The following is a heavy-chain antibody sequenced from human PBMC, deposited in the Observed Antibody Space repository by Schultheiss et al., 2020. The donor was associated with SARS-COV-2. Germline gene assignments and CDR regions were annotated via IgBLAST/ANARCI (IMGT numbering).Heavy chain of an antibody. CDR2: IGTAGDT. Sequence: GGSLRLSCAASGFTFSSYDMHWVRQATGKGLEWVSAIGTAGDTYYADSVKGRFTISRDNSKNTLYLQMNSLRAEDTAVYYCARAYDRSSWYPPGVWYGMDVWGQGTTVTVSS. V-gene: IGHV3-13*01. CDR1: GFTFSSYD. D-gene: IGHD6-13*01. CDR3: ARAYDRSSWYPPGVWYGMDV. J-gene: IGHJ6*02.